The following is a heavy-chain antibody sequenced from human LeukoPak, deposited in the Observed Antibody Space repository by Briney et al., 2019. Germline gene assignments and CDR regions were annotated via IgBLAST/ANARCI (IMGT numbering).Heavy chain of an antibody. D-gene: IGHD1-1*01. J-gene: IGHJ5*02. CDR3: ARDLGTATPLDP. Sequence: GGSLRLSCAASGFTFSNYWMHWVRQAPGKGPVWVSRITSDGTDTGYAASVKGRFTMSRDNAKNTVYLQMNSLSAEDTGVYYCARDLGTATPLDPWGQGTLVSASS. V-gene: IGHV3-74*01. CDR1: GFTFSNYW. CDR2: ITSDGTDT.